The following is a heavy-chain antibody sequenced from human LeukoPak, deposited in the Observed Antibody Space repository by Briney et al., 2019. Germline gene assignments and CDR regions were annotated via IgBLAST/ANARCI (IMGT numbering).Heavy chain of an antibody. D-gene: IGHD3-3*01. J-gene: IGHJ6*03. CDR3: AKGAIWARLLEWLSAPKYYYYYMDV. CDR1: GFTFSSYA. V-gene: IGHV3-23*01. Sequence: GGSLRLSCAASGFTFSSYAMSWVRQAPGKGLEWVSAISGSGGSTYYADSVKGRFTISRDNSKNTLYLQMNSLRAEDTAVYYCAKGAIWARLLEWLSAPKYYYYYMDVWGKGTTVTVSS. CDR2: ISGSGGST.